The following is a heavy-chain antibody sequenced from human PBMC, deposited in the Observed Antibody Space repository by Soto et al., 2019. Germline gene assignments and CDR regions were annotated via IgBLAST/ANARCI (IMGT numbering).Heavy chain of an antibody. D-gene: IGHD1-26*01. CDR2: IYSGGST. V-gene: IGHV3-53*01. J-gene: IGHJ4*02. CDR3: ARVKVGATTRYFDY. CDR1: GFTVSSNY. Sequence: PGGSLRLSCAASGFTVSSNYMSWVRQAPGKGLEWVSVIYSGGSTYYADSVKGRFTISRDNSKNTLYLQMNSLRAEDTAVYYCARVKVGATTRYFDYWGQGTLVTVSS.